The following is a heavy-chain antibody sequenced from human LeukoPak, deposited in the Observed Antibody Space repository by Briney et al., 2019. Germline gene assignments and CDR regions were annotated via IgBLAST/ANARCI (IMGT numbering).Heavy chain of an antibody. D-gene: IGHD2-15*01. J-gene: IGHJ3*02. CDR3: ARVVVVAATPNDAFDI. V-gene: IGHV1-8*02. Sequence: ASVKVSCKASGGTFSSYAISWVRQATGQGLEWMGWMNPNSGNTGYAQKFQGRVTMTRNTSISTAYMELSSLRSEDTAVYYCARVVVVAATPNDAFDIWGQGTMVTVSS. CDR2: MNPNSGNT. CDR1: GGTFSSYA.